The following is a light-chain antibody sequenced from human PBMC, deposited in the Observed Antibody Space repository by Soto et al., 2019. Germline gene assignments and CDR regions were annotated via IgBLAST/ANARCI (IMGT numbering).Light chain of an antibody. Sequence: DIQLTQSPSFLSASVGDRVTITCRASQGISSYLAWYQQKPGKAPELLMYAASTLQSGVPSRFSGSGSGTEFTLTISSLQPEDFATYYCQQLNSYPLTFGGGTKVEIK. CDR2: AAS. J-gene: IGKJ4*01. CDR3: QQLNSYPLT. CDR1: QGISSY. V-gene: IGKV1-9*01.